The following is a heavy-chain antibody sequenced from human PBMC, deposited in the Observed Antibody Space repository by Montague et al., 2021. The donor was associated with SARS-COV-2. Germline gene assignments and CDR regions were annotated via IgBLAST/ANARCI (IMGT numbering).Heavy chain of an antibody. D-gene: IGHD2-21*02. J-gene: IGHJ6*02. V-gene: IGHV4-34*01. CDR1: GGSFSSYY. CDR2: INHSGST. Sequence: SETLSLTCAVYGGSFSSYYWSWIRQPPGKGLEWIGEINHSGSTNYNPSLKSRVTISVDTSKNQFSLKLSSVTAADTAVYYCARGYRPPIFIWCRDCYEYGLDVGGQGTTVTVSS. CDR3: ARGYRPPIFIWCRDCYEYGLDV.